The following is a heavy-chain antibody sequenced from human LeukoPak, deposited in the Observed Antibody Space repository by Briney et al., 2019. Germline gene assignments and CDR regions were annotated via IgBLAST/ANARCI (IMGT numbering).Heavy chain of an antibody. D-gene: IGHD1-26*01. Sequence: SETLSLTCTVSGGSISSSSYYWGWIRQPPGKGLEWIGSIYYSGSTYYNPSLKSRVTISVDTSKNQFSLKLSSVTAADTAVYYCARVRESYYMDVWGKGTTVTVSS. J-gene: IGHJ6*03. CDR3: ARVRESYYMDV. CDR1: GGSISSSSYY. V-gene: IGHV4-39*07. CDR2: IYYSGST.